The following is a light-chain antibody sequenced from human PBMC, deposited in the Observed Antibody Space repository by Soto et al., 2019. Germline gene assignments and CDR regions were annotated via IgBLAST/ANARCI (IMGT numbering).Light chain of an antibody. Sequence: DIQMTQSPSTLSASVGDRVTITCRASQSISSFLAWYQQKPGKAPKLLIYDASSLESGVPSRFSGSGFGTEFSLTISSLQPDDFGSYYCQHMRTFGQGTKVDIK. CDR1: QSISSF. V-gene: IGKV1-5*01. CDR2: DAS. J-gene: IGKJ1*01. CDR3: QHMRT.